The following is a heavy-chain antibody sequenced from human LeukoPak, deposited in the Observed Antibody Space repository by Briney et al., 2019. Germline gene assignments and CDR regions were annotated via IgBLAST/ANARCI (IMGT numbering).Heavy chain of an antibody. J-gene: IGHJ4*02. Sequence: GESLQISCKVSGYPFTNYWVGWACQKPGEGLEWMGIINPGKSDTRYSPSLQGQVTISVDKSISTAYLQWSSLKTSDTAMCYCARLLNGGSVDYWGQGTLVTVSS. D-gene: IGHD2-8*01. CDR3: ARLLNGGSVDY. CDR1: GYPFTNYW. CDR2: INPGKSDT. V-gene: IGHV5-51*01.